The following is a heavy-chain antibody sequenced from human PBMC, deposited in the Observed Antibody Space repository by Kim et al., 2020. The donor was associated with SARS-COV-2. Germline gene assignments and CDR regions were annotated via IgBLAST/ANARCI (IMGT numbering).Heavy chain of an antibody. Sequence: GGSLRLSCAASGFTFSSYSMNWVRQAPGKGLEWVSSISSSSSYIYYADSVKGRFTISRDNAKNSLYLQMNSLRAEDTAVYYCARVGTSSSWYSGGDWFDPWGQGTLVTVSS. CDR3: ARVGTSSSWYSGGDWFDP. CDR2: ISSSSSYI. D-gene: IGHD6-13*01. J-gene: IGHJ5*02. V-gene: IGHV3-21*01. CDR1: GFTFSSYS.